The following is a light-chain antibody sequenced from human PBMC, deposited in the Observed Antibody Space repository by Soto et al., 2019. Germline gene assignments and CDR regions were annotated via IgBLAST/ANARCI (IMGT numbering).Light chain of an antibody. V-gene: IGKV3-11*01. J-gene: IGKJ1*01. Sequence: IVLTQSPATLSLSPGEGAALSCRASQSVSTSLAWYQHKPGQAPSLFIYDASKRAPGIPARFSGSGSGTDFTLTISSLEPEDFAVYYCQVRDVWPSFGQGTKVEIK. CDR1: QSVSTS. CDR3: QVRDVWPS. CDR2: DAS.